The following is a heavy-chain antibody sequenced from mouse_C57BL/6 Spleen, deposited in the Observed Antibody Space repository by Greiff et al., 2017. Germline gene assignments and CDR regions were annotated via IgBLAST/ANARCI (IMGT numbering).Heavy chain of an antibody. V-gene: IGHV1-82*01. CDR1: GYAFRSSW. CDR2: IYPGDGDT. D-gene: IGHD4-1*01. CDR3: ARGWDKGFDY. J-gene: IGHJ2*01. Sequence: QVQLKESGPELVKPGASVKISCKASGYAFRSSWMNWVKQRPGKGLEWIGRIYPGDGDTNYNGKFKGKATLTADKSSSTAYMQLSSLTSEDSAVYFCARGWDKGFDYWGQGTTRTVSS.